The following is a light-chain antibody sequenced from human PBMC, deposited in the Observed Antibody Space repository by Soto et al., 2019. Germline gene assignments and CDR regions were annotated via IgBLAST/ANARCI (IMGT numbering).Light chain of an antibody. V-gene: IGKV1-5*03. CDR2: KAS. CDR1: QSISSW. Sequence: DIQMTQSPSTLSASVGDRVTITCRASQSISSWLAWYQQKPGKAPKLLFYKASSLETGVPSRFRGSGSGTEFTLTISSLQPDDFATYYCQQYDLYPWTFGQGTKVEI. J-gene: IGKJ1*01. CDR3: QQYDLYPWT.